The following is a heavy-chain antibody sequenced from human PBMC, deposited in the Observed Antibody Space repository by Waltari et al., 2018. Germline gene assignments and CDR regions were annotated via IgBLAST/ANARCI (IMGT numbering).Heavy chain of an antibody. V-gene: IGHV3-48*04. CDR1: GFTFSSYS. CDR3: VGQATDAFDI. CDR2: ISSSSSTI. Sequence: EVQLVESGGGLVQPGGSLRLSCAASGFTFSSYSMNWVHQAPGKGLEWVSYISSSSSTIYYADSVKGRFTISRDNAKNSLYLQMNSLRAEDTAVYYCVGQATDAFDIWGQGTMVTVSS. J-gene: IGHJ3*02.